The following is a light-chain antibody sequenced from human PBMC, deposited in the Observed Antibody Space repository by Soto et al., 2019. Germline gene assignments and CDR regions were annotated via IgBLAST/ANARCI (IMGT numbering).Light chain of an antibody. J-gene: IGLJ2*01. CDR3: YCAADNTRV. CDR2: KDT. CDR1: ALAKTY. V-gene: IGLV3-27*01. Sequence: SYELTQPSSVSVSPGQTARITCSGDALAKTYSRWFQQKPGQAPVLVIYKDTERPSGIPERFSASSSGTTVTLTISGGQIEDEADYYCYCAADNTRVFGGGTKLTVL.